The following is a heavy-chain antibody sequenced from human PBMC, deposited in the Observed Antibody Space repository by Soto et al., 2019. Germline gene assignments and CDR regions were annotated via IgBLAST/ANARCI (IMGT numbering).Heavy chain of an antibody. Sequence: QVQLQESGPGLVKPSETLSLTCTVSSDSIAGENWWSWVRQPPGMGLEWIGEIFHTGGTNYNPSLKSQVTMEVDKSKNQFSLKLISATAADTAVYYCARVFSSGSGWMYYFDFWGQGTLVSVSS. CDR1: SDSIAGENW. CDR2: IFHTGGT. V-gene: IGHV4-4*02. D-gene: IGHD6-25*01. J-gene: IGHJ4*02. CDR3: ARVFSSGSGWMYYFDF.